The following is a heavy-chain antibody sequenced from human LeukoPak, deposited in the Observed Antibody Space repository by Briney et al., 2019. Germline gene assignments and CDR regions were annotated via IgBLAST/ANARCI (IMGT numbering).Heavy chain of an antibody. V-gene: IGHV4-61*02. CDR1: GGSISSGSYY. CDR2: IYTSGST. J-gene: IGHJ4*02. Sequence: SETLPLTCTVSGGSISSGSYYWSWIRQPAGKGLEWIGRIYTSGSTNYNPSLKSRVTISVDTSKNQFSLKLSSVTAADTAVYYCARWQVDTAMVYFDYWGQGTLVTVSS. D-gene: IGHD5-18*01. CDR3: ARWQVDTAMVYFDY.